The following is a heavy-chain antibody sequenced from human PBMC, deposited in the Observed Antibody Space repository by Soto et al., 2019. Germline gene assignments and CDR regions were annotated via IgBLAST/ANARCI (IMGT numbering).Heavy chain of an antibody. Sequence: GASVKVSCKASGYTFTSYGISWVRQAPGQGLEWMGWISAYNGNTNYAQKLQGRVTMTTDTSTSTAYMELRSLRSDDTAVYYCARNSGYSSGWYRGFDYWGQGALVTVSS. J-gene: IGHJ4*02. V-gene: IGHV1-18*04. CDR2: ISAYNGNT. CDR3: ARNSGYSSGWYRGFDY. CDR1: GYTFTSYG. D-gene: IGHD6-19*01.